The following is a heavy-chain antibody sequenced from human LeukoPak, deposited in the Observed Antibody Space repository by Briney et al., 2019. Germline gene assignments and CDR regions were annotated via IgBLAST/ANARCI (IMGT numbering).Heavy chain of an antibody. Sequence: GGSLRLSCAASGFTFTSYTMNWDRQAPGKGLEWVSSISGSNSDISYADSVKGRFTISRDNAKNSLYLQMNSLRAEDTAVYYCARDSRTVYYYYGMDVWGQGTTVTVSS. CDR2: ISGSNSDI. CDR1: GFTFTSYT. CDR3: ARDSRTVYYYYGMDV. J-gene: IGHJ6*02. V-gene: IGHV3-21*01.